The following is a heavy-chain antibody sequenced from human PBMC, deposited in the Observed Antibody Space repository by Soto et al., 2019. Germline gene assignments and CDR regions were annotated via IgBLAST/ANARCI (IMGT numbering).Heavy chain of an antibody. CDR1: GYTFTGYY. CDR3: ARGFEGVLEHRTKTSWALLIGMDV. Sequence: ASVKVSCKASGYTFTGYYMHWVRQAPGQGLEWMGWINPNSGGTNYAQKFQGRVTMTRDTSISTAYMELSRLRSDDTAVYYCARGFEGVLEHRTKTSWALLIGMDVWGQGTTVTVSS. V-gene: IGHV1-2*02. CDR2: INPNSGGT. D-gene: IGHD3-16*01. J-gene: IGHJ6*02.